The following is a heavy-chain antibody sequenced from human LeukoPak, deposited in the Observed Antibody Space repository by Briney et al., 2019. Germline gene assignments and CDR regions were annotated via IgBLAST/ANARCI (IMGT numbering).Heavy chain of an antibody. J-gene: IGHJ4*02. CDR3: ARREVSGSYKYYFDY. CDR2: ISYDGSNK. CDR1: GFTFSSYA. Sequence: GGSLRLSCAASGFTFSSYAMHWVRQAPGKGLEWVAVISYDGSNKYYADSVKGRFTISRDNSKNTLYLQMNSLRAEDTAVYYCARREVSGSYKYYFDYWGQGTLVTVSS. D-gene: IGHD1-26*01. V-gene: IGHV3-30-3*01.